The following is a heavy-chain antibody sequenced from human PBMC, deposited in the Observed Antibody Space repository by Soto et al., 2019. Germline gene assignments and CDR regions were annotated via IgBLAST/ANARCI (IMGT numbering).Heavy chain of an antibody. CDR3: ARSWVTGKGGIDV. D-gene: IGHD3-16*01. CDR2: INGYTGNT. V-gene: IGHV1-18*01. Sequence: QVQLVQSGAEVKKPGASVKVSCKASGYTFTSYGLSWVRQAPGQGLEWMGWINGYTGNTNYAPKFQGRVTMTTDTSTNTASLDLWTLISDDPAVYYCARSWVTGKGGIDVWGQGTTVTVPS. J-gene: IGHJ6*02. CDR1: GYTFTSYG.